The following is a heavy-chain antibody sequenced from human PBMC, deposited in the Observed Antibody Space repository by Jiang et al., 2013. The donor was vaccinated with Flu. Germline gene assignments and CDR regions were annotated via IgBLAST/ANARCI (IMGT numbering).Heavy chain of an antibody. CDR3: ARVLSSQYYYALDV. Sequence: VQLVESGGGLVQPGGSLRLSCVASGLTVSNNHMGWVRQAPGKGLQWVSVTYGGGNTYYTDSVKGRFTISRDTSKNTVYLQMSSLRAEDTAVYYCARVLSSQYYYALDVWGQGTTVTVSS. CDR2: TYGGGNT. D-gene: IGHD3-16*02. CDR1: GLTVSNNH. J-gene: IGHJ6*02. V-gene: IGHV3-66*01.